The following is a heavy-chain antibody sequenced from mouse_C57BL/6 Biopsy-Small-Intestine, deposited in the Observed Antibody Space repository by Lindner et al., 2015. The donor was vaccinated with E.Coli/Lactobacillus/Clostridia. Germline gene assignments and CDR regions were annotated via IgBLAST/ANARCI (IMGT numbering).Heavy chain of an antibody. CDR3: ARDMVRGNPGYYFDY. Sequence: SVKVSCKASGYTFTSYAMHWVRQAPGQRLEWMGWINAGNGNTKYSQKFQGRVTITRDTSASTAYMELSSLRSEDTAVYYCARDMVRGNPGYYFDYWGQGTLVTVSS. D-gene: IGHD2-2*01. V-gene: IGHV1-84*02. CDR1: GYTFTSYA. J-gene: IGHJ2*01. CDR2: INAGNGNT.